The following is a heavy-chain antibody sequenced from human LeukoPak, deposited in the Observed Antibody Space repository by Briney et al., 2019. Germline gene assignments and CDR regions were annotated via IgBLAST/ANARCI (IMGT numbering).Heavy chain of an antibody. J-gene: IGHJ4*02. D-gene: IGHD1-26*01. CDR1: GFTFSSYE. CDR2: ISYDVSNK. V-gene: IGHV3-30*18. Sequence: GGSLRLSRAASGFTFSSYEMHWVRQAPGKGLEWVALISYDVSNKYYADSVKGRFTISRDNSKNTLYLQMNSLRAEDTAVYYCAKDLKWDLTDGFDYWGQGTLVTVSS. CDR3: AKDLKWDLTDGFDY.